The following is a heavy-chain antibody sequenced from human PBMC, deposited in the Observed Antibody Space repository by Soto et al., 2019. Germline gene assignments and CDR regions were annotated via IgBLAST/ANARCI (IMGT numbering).Heavy chain of an antibody. Sequence: PSETLSLTCTVSGGSISSGGYYWSWIRQHPGKGLEWIGYFYYIGSSYYNPSLKSRVTISVDTSKNQFPLKLSSVTAADTAVYYCARFFRRSDYCSSTSCFLYRYYFDYWGQGTLVTVSS. V-gene: IGHV4-31*03. CDR3: ARFFRRSDYCSSTSCFLYRYYFDY. CDR2: FYYIGSS. CDR1: GGSISSGGYY. J-gene: IGHJ4*02. D-gene: IGHD2-2*01.